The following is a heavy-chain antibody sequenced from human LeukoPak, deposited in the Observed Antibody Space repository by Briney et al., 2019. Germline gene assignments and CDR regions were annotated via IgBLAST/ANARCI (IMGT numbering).Heavy chain of an antibody. CDR1: GFTVSSNY. CDR3: ARDRSPYTMVRGVNRFDY. D-gene: IGHD3-10*01. CDR2: ITSSSYM. Sequence: GGSLRLSCAASGFTVSSNYMSWVRQAPGKGLEWISSITSSSYMFYSDSVKGRFTISRDNTKNSLYLQMNSLRPEDTAVYYCARDRSPYTMVRGVNRFDYWGQGTLVTVSS. J-gene: IGHJ4*02. V-gene: IGHV3-69-1*01.